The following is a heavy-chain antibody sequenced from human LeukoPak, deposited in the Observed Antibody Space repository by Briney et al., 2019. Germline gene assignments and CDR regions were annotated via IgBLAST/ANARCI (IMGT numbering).Heavy chain of an antibody. Sequence: GGSLRLSCAASGFTFSSYAMSWVRQAPGKGLEWVSAISASGWRTYYADSVKGRFTISRENAKNSLYLQMNSLRAGDTAVYYCARVGGAGGYYFDYWGQGTLVTVSS. CDR3: ARVGGAGGYYFDY. D-gene: IGHD1-26*01. V-gene: IGHV3-23*01. J-gene: IGHJ4*02. CDR1: GFTFSSYA. CDR2: ISASGWRT.